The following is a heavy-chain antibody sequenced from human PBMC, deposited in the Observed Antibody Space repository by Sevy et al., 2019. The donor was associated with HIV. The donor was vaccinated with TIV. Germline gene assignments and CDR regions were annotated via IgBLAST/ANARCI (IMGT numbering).Heavy chain of an antibody. D-gene: IGHD2-8*01. Sequence: GGSLRLSCAASGFSFSYYPMHWVRQAPGKGLEWVALISYDGVNQYYAASVKGRFTVSRDNSKNTMYLQMNSLRAEDTGVYYCAREVGRGEYLIYAYLDYWGQGALVTVSS. J-gene: IGHJ4*02. CDR3: AREVGRGEYLIYAYLDY. CDR1: GFSFSYYP. CDR2: ISYDGVNQ. V-gene: IGHV3-30*01.